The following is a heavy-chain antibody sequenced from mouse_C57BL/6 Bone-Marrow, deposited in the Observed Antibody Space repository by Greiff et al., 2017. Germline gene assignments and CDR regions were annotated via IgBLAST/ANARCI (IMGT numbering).Heavy chain of an antibody. CDR1: GYTFTDYN. Sequence: EVKLQQSGPELVKPGASVKIPCKASGYTFTDYNMDWVKQSHGKSLEWIGDINPNNGGTIYNQKFKGKATLTVDKSSSTAYMQLRSLTSEDTAVYYCARSRDYDLYYFDYWGQGTTLTVTS. CDR2: INPNNGGT. J-gene: IGHJ2*01. D-gene: IGHD2-4*01. CDR3: ARSRDYDLYYFDY. V-gene: IGHV1-18*01.